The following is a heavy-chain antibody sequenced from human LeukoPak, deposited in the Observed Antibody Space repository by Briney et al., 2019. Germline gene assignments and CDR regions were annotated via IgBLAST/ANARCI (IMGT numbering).Heavy chain of an antibody. CDR1: GFTFSSYE. J-gene: IGHJ4*02. CDR2: ISSSGSTI. D-gene: IGHD3-10*01. CDR3: ARLQWFGGYYFDY. Sequence: GGSLRLSCAASGFTFSSYEMNWVRQAPGKGLEWVSYISSSGSTIYYADSGKGRFTISRDNAKNSLYLQMNSLRAEDTAVYYCARLQWFGGYYFDYWGQGTLVTVSS. V-gene: IGHV3-48*03.